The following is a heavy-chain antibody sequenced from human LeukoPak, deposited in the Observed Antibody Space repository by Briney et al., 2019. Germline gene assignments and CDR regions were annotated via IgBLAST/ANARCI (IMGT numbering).Heavy chain of an antibody. CDR3: ARESPSSTSCYSCYYYYYMDV. D-gene: IGHD2-2*02. J-gene: IGHJ6*03. Sequence: GGSLRLSCAASGFTFSSYWMSWVRQAPGKGLEWVANIKQDGSGKYYVDSVKGRFTISRDNAKNSLYLQMSSLRAEDTAVYYCARESPSSTSCYSCYYYYYMDVWGKGTTVTVSS. CDR2: IKQDGSGK. CDR1: GFTFSSYW. V-gene: IGHV3-7*01.